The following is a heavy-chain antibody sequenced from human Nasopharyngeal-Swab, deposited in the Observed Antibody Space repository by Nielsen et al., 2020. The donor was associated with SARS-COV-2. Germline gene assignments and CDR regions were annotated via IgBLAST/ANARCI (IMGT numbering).Heavy chain of an antibody. Sequence: GESLKISCAASGFTFSSYGMHWVRQAPGKGPEWVAVIWYDGSNKYYADSVKGRFTISRDNSKNTLYLQMNSLRAEDTAVYYCAGDQWLAFHNWFDPWGQGTLVTVSS. D-gene: IGHD6-19*01. CDR2: IWYDGSNK. CDR3: AGDQWLAFHNWFDP. J-gene: IGHJ5*02. CDR1: GFTFSSYG. V-gene: IGHV3-33*01.